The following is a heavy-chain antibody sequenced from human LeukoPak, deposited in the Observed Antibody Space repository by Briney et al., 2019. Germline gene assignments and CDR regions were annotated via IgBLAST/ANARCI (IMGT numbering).Heavy chain of an antibody. J-gene: IGHJ6*02. CDR3: ARDQGLTAPPPYGLDV. Sequence: SVKVSCKTSGGTFSSSAITWVRQAPGQGLEWMGRIIPVLNITTYAQKFQGSVTITADTSTSTVHMELSSLRSEETAVYYCARDQGLTAPPPYGLDVWGQGTTVIVSS. CDR2: IIPVLNIT. V-gene: IGHV1-69*04. CDR1: GGTFSSSA. D-gene: IGHD5-18*01.